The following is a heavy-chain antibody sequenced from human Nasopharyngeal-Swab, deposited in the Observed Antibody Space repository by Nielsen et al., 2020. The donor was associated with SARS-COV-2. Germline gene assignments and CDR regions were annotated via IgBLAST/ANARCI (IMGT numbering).Heavy chain of an antibody. V-gene: IGHV3-53*01. CDR2: IYSGGST. D-gene: IGHD3-10*01. J-gene: IGHJ6*02. Sequence: GESLKISCAASGFTVSSNYMSWVRPAPGKGLEWVSVIYSGGSTYYADSVKGRFTISRDNSKNTLYLQMNSLRAEDTAVYYCARDRGGVYYYYGMDVWGQGTTVTVSS. CDR1: GFTVSSNY. CDR3: ARDRGGVYYYYGMDV.